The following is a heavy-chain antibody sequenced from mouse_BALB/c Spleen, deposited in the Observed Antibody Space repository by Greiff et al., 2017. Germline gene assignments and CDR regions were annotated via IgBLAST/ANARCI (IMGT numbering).Heavy chain of an antibody. CDR2: ISNGGGST. Sequence: DVKLVESGGGLVQPGGSLKLSCAASGFTFSSYTMSWVRQTPEKRLEWVAYISNGGGSTYYPDTVKGRFTISRDNAKNTLYLQMSSLKSEDTAMYYCARHFYGLDYWGQGTTLTVSS. CDR1: GFTFSSYT. D-gene: IGHD1-2*01. J-gene: IGHJ2*01. CDR3: ARHFYGLDY. V-gene: IGHV5-12-2*01.